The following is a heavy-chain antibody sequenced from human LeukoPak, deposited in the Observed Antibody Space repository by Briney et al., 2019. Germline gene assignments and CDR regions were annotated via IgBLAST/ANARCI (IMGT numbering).Heavy chain of an antibody. Sequence: GGSLRLSCAASGFTFSSYGMHWVRQAPGKGLEWVAVISYDGGYKYYADSVKGRFTISRDNSKNTLYLQMNSLRAEDTAVYYCAKVGSGSYSFDYWGQGTLVTVSS. CDR3: AKVGSGSYSFDY. D-gene: IGHD1-26*01. CDR2: ISYDGGYK. V-gene: IGHV3-30*18. J-gene: IGHJ4*02. CDR1: GFTFSSYG.